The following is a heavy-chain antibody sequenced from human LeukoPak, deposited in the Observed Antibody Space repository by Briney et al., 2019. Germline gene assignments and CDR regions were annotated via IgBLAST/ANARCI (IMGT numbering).Heavy chain of an antibody. Sequence: GGSLRLSCAASGFTFGDYAMSWDRQAPGKGLDWVGFIRTKPYGATTEYAAYAKGRFTISRDDSKTIVYLQMNTLKTEDTAVYYCIRDYSTYNYYGMDVWGQGTTVTVSS. V-gene: IGHV3-49*04. CDR1: GFTFGDYA. CDR3: IRDYSTYNYYGMDV. D-gene: IGHD6-13*01. CDR2: IRTKPYGATT. J-gene: IGHJ6*02.